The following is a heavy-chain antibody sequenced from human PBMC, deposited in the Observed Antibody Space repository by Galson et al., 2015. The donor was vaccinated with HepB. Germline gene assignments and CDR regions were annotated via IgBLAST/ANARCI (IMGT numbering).Heavy chain of an antibody. V-gene: IGHV3-23*01. Sequence: SLRLSCAASGFTFSSYAMSWVRQAPGKGLEWVSAISGSGGSTYYADSVKGRFTISRDNSKNTLYLQMNSLRAEDTAVYYCAKDATPDSSGWYNTYPGAFDIWGQGTMVTVSS. J-gene: IGHJ3*02. CDR1: GFTFSSYA. CDR3: AKDATPDSSGWYNTYPGAFDI. D-gene: IGHD6-19*01. CDR2: ISGSGGST.